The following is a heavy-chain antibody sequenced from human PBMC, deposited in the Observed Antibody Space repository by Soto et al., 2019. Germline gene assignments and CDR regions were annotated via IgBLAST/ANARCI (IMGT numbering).Heavy chain of an antibody. CDR1: GGTSSNFV. CDR3: ARPKRSGYDRGDSYYHTMDV. D-gene: IGHD3-3*01. J-gene: IGHJ6*02. V-gene: IGHV1-69*06. Sequence: QMQLVQSGTEVKKSGSSVKVSCKASGGTSSNFVITWVRQVPGQGLEWLGGIFPMFGAVKYAQKFQDRLTITAERSTKTAAMELGSLRPEDTAVYYCARPKRSGYDRGDSYYHTMDVWGHGTTVTVS. CDR2: IFPMFGAV.